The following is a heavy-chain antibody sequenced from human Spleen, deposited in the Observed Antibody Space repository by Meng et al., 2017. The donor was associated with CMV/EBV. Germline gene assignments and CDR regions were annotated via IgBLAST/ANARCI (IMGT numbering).Heavy chain of an antibody. Sequence: ASVKVSCKASGFTFTGYSMHWVRQAPGQAFEWMGSITPSGGTKFSQKFQGRLTMTRDTSITTAYMELSRLTSDDRAVYYCATGIRVETGILKWGLGNPPEEGRIRIDYWGPGTLVTVSS. V-gene: IGHV1-2*02. CDR3: ATGIRVETGILKWGLGNPPEEGRIRIDY. CDR2: ITPSGGT. D-gene: IGHD7-27*01. CDR1: GFTFTGYS. J-gene: IGHJ4*02.